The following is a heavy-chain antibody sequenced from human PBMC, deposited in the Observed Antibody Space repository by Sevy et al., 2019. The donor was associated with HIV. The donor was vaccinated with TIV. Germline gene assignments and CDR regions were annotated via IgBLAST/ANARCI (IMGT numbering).Heavy chain of an antibody. CDR1: GFTFSSYS. V-gene: IGHV3-21*01. D-gene: IGHD3-3*01. Sequence: GGSLRLSCAASGFTFSSYSMNWVRQAPGKGLEWVSSISSSSSYIYYADSVKGRFTISRDNAKNSLYMQMNSLRAEDTAVYYCARDRDLITIVGVVDHYYYYGMDVWGQGTTVTVSS. CDR2: ISSSSSYI. J-gene: IGHJ6*02. CDR3: ARDRDLITIVGVVDHYYYYGMDV.